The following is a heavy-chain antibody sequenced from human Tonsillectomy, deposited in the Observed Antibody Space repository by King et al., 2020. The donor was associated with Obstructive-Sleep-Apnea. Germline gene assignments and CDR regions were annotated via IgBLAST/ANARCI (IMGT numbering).Heavy chain of an antibody. J-gene: IGHJ4*02. Sequence: VQLQESGPGLLKSSETLSLTCTVSGYSISSAYYWGWIRQPPGKGLEWIGSIHHSGSSYYNPSLKSRVTISVDTSKNQFSLKLTSVTAADTAVYYCARDIVATTPHYWGQGTLVTVSS. V-gene: IGHV4-38-2*02. D-gene: IGHD5-12*01. CDR1: GYSISSAYY. CDR2: IHHSGSS. CDR3: ARDIVATTPHY.